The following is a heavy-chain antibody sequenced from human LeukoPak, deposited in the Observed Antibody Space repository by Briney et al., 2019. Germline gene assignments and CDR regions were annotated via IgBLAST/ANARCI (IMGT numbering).Heavy chain of an antibody. J-gene: IGHJ4*02. CDR1: GFTFSSYA. CDR2: ISYVGSNK. V-gene: IGHV3-30*04. Sequence: GGSLRLSCAASGFTFSSYAMHCGRQAPGKGLEGVAVISYVGSNKYYADSVKGRFTISRDNSKNTLYLQMNSLSAEDTAVYYCARVLRYFHLPLDWGQGTLVSVCS. CDR3: ARVLRYFHLPLD. D-gene: IGHD3-9*01.